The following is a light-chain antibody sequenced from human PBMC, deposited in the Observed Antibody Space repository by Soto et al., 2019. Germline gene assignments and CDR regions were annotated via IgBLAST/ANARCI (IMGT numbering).Light chain of an antibody. CDR1: SSDVGGYNY. V-gene: IGLV2-14*01. Sequence: QLVLTQPASVSGSPGQSITISCTGTSSDVGGYNYVSWYQQHPGKAPKLMIYDVSNRPSGVSNRFSGSKSGNTASLTISGLQAEDEADYYCSSYTSSSTLCVFGGGTKLTVL. CDR3: SSYTSSSTLCV. J-gene: IGLJ2*01. CDR2: DVS.